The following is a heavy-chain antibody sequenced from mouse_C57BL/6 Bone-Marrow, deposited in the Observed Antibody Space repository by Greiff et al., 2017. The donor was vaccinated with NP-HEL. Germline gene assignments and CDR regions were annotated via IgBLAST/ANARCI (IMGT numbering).Heavy chain of an antibody. J-gene: IGHJ1*03. V-gene: IGHV10-1*01. CDR3: VRQPWGYFDV. D-gene: IGHD4-1*01. CDR2: IRSKSNNYAT. CDR1: GFSFNTYA. Sequence: EVKLVESGGGLVQPKGSLKLSCAASGFSFNTYAMNWVRQAPGQGLEWVARIRSKSNNYATYYADSVKDRFTISRDDSESMLYLQMNNLKAEVTAMYYCVRQPWGYFDVWGTGTTVTVSS.